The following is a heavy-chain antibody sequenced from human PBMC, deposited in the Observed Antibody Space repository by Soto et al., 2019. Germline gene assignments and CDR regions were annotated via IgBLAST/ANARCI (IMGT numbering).Heavy chain of an antibody. Sequence: QVQLVESGGGVVQPGRSLSLSCAASGFTFSSYAMHWVRQAPGKGLEWEAVISYDGSNKYYADSVKGRFTISRENSKNSQDLQMNSLRAEDTAVYYCARDLLGGIDGRYYGMEVWGQGTTVTVSS. CDR1: GFTFSSYA. J-gene: IGHJ6*02. CDR2: ISYDGSNK. D-gene: IGHD1-26*01. CDR3: ARDLLGGIDGRYYGMEV. V-gene: IGHV3-30-3*01.